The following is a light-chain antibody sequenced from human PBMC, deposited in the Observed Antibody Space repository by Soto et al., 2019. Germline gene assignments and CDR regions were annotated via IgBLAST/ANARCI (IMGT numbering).Light chain of an antibody. CDR2: KAS. Sequence: DIQMTQSALPLSASLGDRSAIICRASQSISSWLAWYQQKPEKAPKLLISKASSLESGVPSRFSGSGSVTDFTLTIGILQPDDFATYYCQQYNSNPWTFGQGTKVDIK. CDR1: QSISSW. V-gene: IGKV1-5*03. J-gene: IGKJ1*01. CDR3: QQYNSNPWT.